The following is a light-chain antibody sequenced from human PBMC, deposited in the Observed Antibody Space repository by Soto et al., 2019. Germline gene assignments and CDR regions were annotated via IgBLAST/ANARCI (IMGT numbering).Light chain of an antibody. CDR1: SDTIASNY. CDR3: QSYHGTNVV. Sequence: NFMLTQPHSVSESPGKTVTISCTRSSDTIASNYVQWFQQRPGSAPTTVIYQNNLRPSGVPDRFSGSIDSSSNSASLTSSGLKTEDEADYYCQSYHGTNVVFGGGTKLTVL. J-gene: IGLJ2*01. V-gene: IGLV6-57*03. CDR2: QNN.